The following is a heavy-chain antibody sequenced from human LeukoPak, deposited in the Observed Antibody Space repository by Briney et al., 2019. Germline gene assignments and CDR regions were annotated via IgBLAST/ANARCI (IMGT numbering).Heavy chain of an antibody. Sequence: GGSLRLSCAASGFTFSTFEMKWVRQAPGKGLEWVSYISVSGSNIYYADSVKGRFTISRDNAKNSLYLEMNRLRADDTAVYYCARASGGLRLDYWGQGTLVTVSS. J-gene: IGHJ4*02. CDR1: GFTFSTFE. CDR3: ARASGGLRLDY. V-gene: IGHV3-48*03. D-gene: IGHD2-15*01. CDR2: ISVSGSNI.